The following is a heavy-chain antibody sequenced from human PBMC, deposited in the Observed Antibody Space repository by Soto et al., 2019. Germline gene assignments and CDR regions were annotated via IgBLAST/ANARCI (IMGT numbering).Heavy chain of an antibody. Sequence: AASVKVSCKASGGTFSSYAISWVRQAPGQGLEWMGGIIPIFGTANYAQKFQGRVTITADKSTSTAYMELSSLRSEDTAVYYCARTSSRDGYNRPFGYWGQGTLVTVSS. CDR2: IIPIFGTA. CDR3: ARTSSRDGYNRPFGY. CDR1: GGTFSSYA. J-gene: IGHJ4*02. D-gene: IGHD5-12*01. V-gene: IGHV1-69*06.